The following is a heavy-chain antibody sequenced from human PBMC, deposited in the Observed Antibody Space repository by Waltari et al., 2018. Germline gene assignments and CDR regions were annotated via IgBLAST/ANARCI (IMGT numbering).Heavy chain of an antibody. CDR1: GGSITSNRHY. CDR3: ATYIGASIGTAAFDV. V-gene: IGHV4-39*01. J-gene: IGHJ3*01. Sequence: QLHLQESGPGLVQPSDTLSVTCSVSGGSITSNRHYWGWVRQPPGKGLEWTATISYSGATYNNPSLKSRVTISVDTSKNQFSLKLSSVTAADTAVYYCATYIGASIGTAAFDVWGQGTMVTVSS. CDR2: ISYSGAT. D-gene: IGHD3-16*01.